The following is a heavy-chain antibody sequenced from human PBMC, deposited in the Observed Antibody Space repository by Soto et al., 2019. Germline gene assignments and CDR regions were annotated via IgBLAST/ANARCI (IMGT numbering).Heavy chain of an antibody. CDR1: GFTFSSYA. Sequence: PGGSLRLSCAASGFTFSSYAMSWVRQAPGKGLEWVSAISGSGGSTYYADSVKGRFTISRDNSKNTLYLQMNSLRAEDTAVYYCAKDRGLLRYFDWLLSPDYWGQGTLVTLSS. CDR2: ISGSGGST. V-gene: IGHV3-23*01. CDR3: AKDRGLLRYFDWLLSPDY. J-gene: IGHJ4*02. D-gene: IGHD3-9*01.